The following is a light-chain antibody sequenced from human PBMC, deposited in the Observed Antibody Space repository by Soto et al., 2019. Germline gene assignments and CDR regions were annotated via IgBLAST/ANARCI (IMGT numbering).Light chain of an antibody. CDR2: GAS. CDR1: QSVSSSY. CDR3: QQYDSSPET. V-gene: IGKV3-20*01. J-gene: IGKJ1*01. Sequence: EIVLTQSPGTLSLSPGERATLSCRASQSVSSSYLAWYQQKPGQAPRLLIYGASSRATGIPDRFSGSGSGTDFTLTISRLEPEDFAVYYCQQYDSSPETFGQGTKAEIK.